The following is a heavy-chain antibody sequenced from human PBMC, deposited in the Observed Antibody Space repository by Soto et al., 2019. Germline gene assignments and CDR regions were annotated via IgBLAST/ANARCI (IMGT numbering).Heavy chain of an antibody. CDR2: INAGNGNT. CDR3: ARATTVTTRHAFDI. CDR1: GYTFTSYA. Sequence: ASVRVSCKASGYTFTSYAMHWVRQARGQRLEWMGWINAGNGNTKYSQKFQGRVTITRDTSASTAYMELSSLRSEDTAVYYCARATTVTTRHAFDIWGQGTMVTVSS. D-gene: IGHD4-17*01. J-gene: IGHJ3*02. V-gene: IGHV1-3*01.